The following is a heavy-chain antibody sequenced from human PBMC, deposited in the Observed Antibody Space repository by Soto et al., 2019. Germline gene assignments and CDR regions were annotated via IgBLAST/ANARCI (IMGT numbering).Heavy chain of an antibody. V-gene: IGHV3-23*01. Sequence: GGSLRLSCAASGFTFSSYAMSWVRQAPGKGLEWVSAISGIVGSTDYADSVKGRFTISRYNSKSTLYLQLNSLRAEDTAMYYCAKRSFQLGLPFDYWGQGTLVTV. D-gene: IGHD6-13*01. CDR2: ISGIVGST. CDR1: GFTFSSYA. CDR3: AKRSFQLGLPFDY. J-gene: IGHJ4*02.